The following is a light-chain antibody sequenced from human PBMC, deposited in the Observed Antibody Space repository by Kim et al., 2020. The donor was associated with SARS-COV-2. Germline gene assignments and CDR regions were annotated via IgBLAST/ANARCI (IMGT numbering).Light chain of an antibody. J-gene: IGKJ1*01. CDR3: QQYNSYSWT. V-gene: IGKV1-5*01. Sequence: GDRVTITCRASQSISSWLAWYQQKPGKAPKLLIYDASSLESGVPSRFSGSGSGTEFTLTISSLQPDDFASYYCQQYNSYSWTFGQGTKVDIK. CDR2: DAS. CDR1: QSISSW.